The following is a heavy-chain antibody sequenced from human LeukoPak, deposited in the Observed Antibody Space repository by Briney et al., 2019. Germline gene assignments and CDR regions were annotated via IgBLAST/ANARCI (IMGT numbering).Heavy chain of an antibody. J-gene: IGHJ4*02. D-gene: IGHD2-15*01. CDR2: IYPGDSDT. V-gene: IGHV5-51*01. CDR1: GYSFTTYW. CDR3: ARHSTIGYCSGGSCCGGKYFDY. Sequence: GESLKISCKGSGYSFTTYWIGWVRQMPGKGLEWVGIIYPGDSDTRYSPSFQGQVTISADKSISTAYLQWSSLKASDTAMYYCARHSTIGYCSGGSCCGGKYFDYWGQGTLVTVSS.